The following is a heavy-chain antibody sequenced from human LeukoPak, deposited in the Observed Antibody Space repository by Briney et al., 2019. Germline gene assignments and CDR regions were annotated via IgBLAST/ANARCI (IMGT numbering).Heavy chain of an antibody. CDR2: INHSGST. J-gene: IGHJ1*01. D-gene: IGHD6-13*01. CDR3: ARRPYSSSYQYFQH. Sequence: SETLSLTCAVYGGSFSGYYWSWIRQPPGKGLEWIGEINHSGSTNYNPSLKSRVTISVDTSKNQFSLKLSSVAAADTAVCYCARRPYSSSYQYFQHWGQGTLVTVSS. CDR1: GGSFSGYY. V-gene: IGHV4-34*01.